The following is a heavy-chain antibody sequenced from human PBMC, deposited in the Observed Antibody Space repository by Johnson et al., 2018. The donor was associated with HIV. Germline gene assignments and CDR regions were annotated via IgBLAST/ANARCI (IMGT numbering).Heavy chain of an antibody. CDR2: ISYDEKNK. J-gene: IGHJ3*01. D-gene: IGHD6-13*01. CDR1: GFTFSSYA. CDR3: SRPWGASSSPDSFDL. V-gene: IGHV3-30*04. Sequence: QVQLVESGGGVVQPGRSLRLSCAASGFTFSSYAMHWVRQAPAKGLEWVAVISYDEKNKYYADSVKGRFTISRDNSKNTLYLQMNSLRAEDTAVYYCSRPWGASSSPDSFDLWGQGTMVTVSS.